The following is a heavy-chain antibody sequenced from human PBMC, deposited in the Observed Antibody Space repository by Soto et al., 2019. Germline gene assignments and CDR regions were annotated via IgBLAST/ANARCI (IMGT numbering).Heavy chain of an antibody. Sequence: EVQLVESGGGLVQPGGSLRLSCAVSGFAFSDYWMHWVRQAPGKGLVWVSRINHDGSGTIYADSVKGRFTISRDNAKNTLYLQMNSLRAEDTAVYYCVRENGPSAMVGTCFDPWGQGTLVTVSS. CDR2: INHDGSGT. CDR3: VRENGPSAMVGTCFDP. D-gene: IGHD6-19*01. CDR1: GFAFSDYW. V-gene: IGHV3-74*01. J-gene: IGHJ5*02.